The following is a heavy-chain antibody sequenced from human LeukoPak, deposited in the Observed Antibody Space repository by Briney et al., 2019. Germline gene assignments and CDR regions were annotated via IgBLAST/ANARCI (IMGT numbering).Heavy chain of an antibody. V-gene: IGHV1-69*06. CDR1: GGTFSSYA. Sequence: ASVKVSCKASGGTFSSYAISWARQAPGQGLEWMGGIIPIFGTANYAQKFQGRVTITADKSTSTAYMELSSLRSEDTAVYYCARGSGTSPYYYYGMDVWGKGITVTVSS. CDR2: IIPIFGTA. CDR3: ARGSGTSPYYYYGMDV. D-gene: IGHD2-2*01. J-gene: IGHJ6*04.